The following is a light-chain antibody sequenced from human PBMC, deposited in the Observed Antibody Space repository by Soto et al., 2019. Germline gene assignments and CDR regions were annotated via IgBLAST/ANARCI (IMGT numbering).Light chain of an antibody. CDR3: QQSYSTSIT. CDR1: QSISSY. J-gene: IGKJ5*01. CDR2: AAS. V-gene: IGKV1-39*01. Sequence: DIQMTQSPSSLSASVGDRVTITCRASQSISSYLNWYQQKPRKAPKLLIYAASSLQSGVPSRFSGSGSGTDFTLTISCLQPEDFATYYCQQSYSTSITFGQGTRLEIK.